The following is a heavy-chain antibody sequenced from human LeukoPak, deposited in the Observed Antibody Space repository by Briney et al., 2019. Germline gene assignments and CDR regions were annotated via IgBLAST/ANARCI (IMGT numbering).Heavy chain of an antibody. CDR2: MIPIRGIA. CDR3: ASEDILRYFGS. J-gene: IGHJ4*02. CDR1: GGTFTSYA. Sequence: PVKASSTPSGGTFTSYAISWVPQAPGPRQNWMRKMIPIRGIANYAQKFQRRVTITADKSTSSAYMELSSLTSEDTAVYYGASEDILRYFGSWGQGTLVTVSS. D-gene: IGHD3-9*01. V-gene: IGHV1-69*04.